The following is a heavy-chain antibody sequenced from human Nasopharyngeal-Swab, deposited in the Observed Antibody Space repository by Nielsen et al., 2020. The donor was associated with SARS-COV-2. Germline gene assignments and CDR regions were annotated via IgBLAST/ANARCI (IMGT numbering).Heavy chain of an antibody. Sequence: ASVKVSCKASGYTFTSYGISWVRQAPGQGLEWMGWINPNSGGTNYAQKFQDWVTMTRDTSISTAYMELSRLRSDDTAVYYCVREGLRIASAGTEFFQHWGRGTLVTVSS. CDR1: GYTFTSYG. CDR2: INPNSGGT. D-gene: IGHD6-13*01. J-gene: IGHJ1*01. V-gene: IGHV1-2*04. CDR3: VREGLRIASAGTEFFQH.